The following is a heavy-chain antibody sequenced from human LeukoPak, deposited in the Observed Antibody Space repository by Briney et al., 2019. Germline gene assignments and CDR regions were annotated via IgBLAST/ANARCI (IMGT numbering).Heavy chain of an antibody. D-gene: IGHD2-15*01. V-gene: IGHV3-23*01. CDR1: GFTFSSYA. Sequence: VRSLRLSCAASGFTFSSYAMSWVRQAPGGGLEWVSAISGSGDTTYHADSVKGRFTISRDNSENRLSLQMDSLRAEDTAVYFCAKDTTAWWYHRAYMDVWGKGTTVTVSS. J-gene: IGHJ6*03. CDR2: ISGSGDTT. CDR3: AKDTTAWWYHRAYMDV.